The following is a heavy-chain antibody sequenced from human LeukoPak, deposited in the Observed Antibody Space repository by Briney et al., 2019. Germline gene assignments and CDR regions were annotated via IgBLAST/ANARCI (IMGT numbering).Heavy chain of an antibody. D-gene: IGHD3-9*01. CDR3: ARHGAMTGNFQH. J-gene: IGHJ1*01. CDR2: IYYSGST. Sequence: PSETLSLTCTVSGGSISSGSYYWGWIRQPPGKGLKWIGSIYYSGSTYYNPSLKSRVTISVDTSNNQFSLKLSSVTAADMAVYYCARHGAMTGNFQHWGQGTLVTVSS. CDR1: GGSISSGSYY. V-gene: IGHV4-39*01.